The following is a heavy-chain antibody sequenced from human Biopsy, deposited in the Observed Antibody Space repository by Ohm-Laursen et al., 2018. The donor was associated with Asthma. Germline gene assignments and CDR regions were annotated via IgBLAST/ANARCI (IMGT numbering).Heavy chain of an antibody. CDR3: ARTFHFWSPYHAEHYQL. V-gene: IGHV3-11*04. J-gene: IGHJ1*01. D-gene: IGHD3-3*02. CDR1: GFTFSDYY. Sequence: SLRLSCSASGFTFSDYYMSWIRQAPGKGLEWVSYISSSGGTIYYADSVKGRFTISRDNAKNSLYLQMNSLRAEDTAVYYCARTFHFWSPYHAEHYQLWGQGTLVTVSS. CDR2: ISSSGGTI.